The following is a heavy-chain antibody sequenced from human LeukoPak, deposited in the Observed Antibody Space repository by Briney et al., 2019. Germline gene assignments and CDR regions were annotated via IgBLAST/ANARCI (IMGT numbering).Heavy chain of an antibody. J-gene: IGHJ4*02. V-gene: IGHV3-7*01. CDR2: IDPDGNDK. D-gene: IGHD5-18*01. Sequence: GGSLRLSCAASGFTFSTCWMTWVRQAPGKGLEWVANIDPDGNDKYYVDSVNGRFTISRDNAKNSLYLKMNSLRDEDTAMYYCATPGRGYSYGYWADYWGQGTLVTVSS. CDR1: GFTFSTCW. CDR3: ATPGRGYSYGYWADY.